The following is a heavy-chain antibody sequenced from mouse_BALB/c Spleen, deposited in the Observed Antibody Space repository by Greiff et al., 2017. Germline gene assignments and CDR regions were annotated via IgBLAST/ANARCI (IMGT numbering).Heavy chain of an antibody. V-gene: IGHV14-3*02. D-gene: IGHD2-3*01. Sequence: EVQLQQSGAELVKPGASVKLSCTASGFTIKDTYMHWVKQRPEQGLEWIGRIDPANGNTKYDPKFQGQATITADTSSNTAYLQLSSLTSEDTAVYYGTRGRDDYYFYAMDYWGQGTSVTVSA. CDR1: GFTIKDTY. CDR2: IDPANGNT. CDR3: TRGRDDYYFYAMDY. J-gene: IGHJ4*01.